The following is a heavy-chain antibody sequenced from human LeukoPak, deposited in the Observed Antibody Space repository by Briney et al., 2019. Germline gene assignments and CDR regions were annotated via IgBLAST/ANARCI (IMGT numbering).Heavy chain of an antibody. CDR2: IIVILGVT. Sequence: SVKVSCKASGGPLNSYAINWVRQAPGRGLEWMGRIIVILGVTNYAQRFQGRVTITADKSTTTAYMELSSLTSEDTAVYYCARYIHPQGLIGYAMDVWGQGTTVIVSS. J-gene: IGHJ6*02. CDR1: GGPLNSYA. D-gene: IGHD2-15*01. CDR3: ARYIHPQGLIGYAMDV. V-gene: IGHV1-69*04.